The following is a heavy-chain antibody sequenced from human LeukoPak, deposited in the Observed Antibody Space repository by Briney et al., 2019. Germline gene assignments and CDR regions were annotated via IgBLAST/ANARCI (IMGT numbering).Heavy chain of an antibody. V-gene: IGHV3-23*01. CDR1: GFTFSSYG. J-gene: IGHJ3*02. D-gene: IGHD3-10*01. Sequence: GGSLRLSCAASGFTFSSYGMSWVRQAPGKGLEWVSAISGSGDSTYYADSVKGRFTISRDNAKNSLYLQMNSLRDEDTAVYYCARDRDFGELFRGDAFDIWGRGTMVTVSS. CDR2: ISGSGDST. CDR3: ARDRDFGELFRGDAFDI.